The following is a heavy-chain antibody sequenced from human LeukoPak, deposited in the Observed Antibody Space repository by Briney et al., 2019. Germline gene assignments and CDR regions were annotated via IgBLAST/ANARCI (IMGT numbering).Heavy chain of an antibody. J-gene: IGHJ6*03. Sequence: ASVKVSCKASGYTFTGYYMHWVRQAPGQGLEWMGWINPNSGGTNYAQKFQGRVTITRNTSISTAYMELSSLRSEDTAVYYCARGSRGKRRYSSVYYYYMDVWGKGTTVTVSS. V-gene: IGHV1-2*02. CDR1: GYTFTGYY. D-gene: IGHD5-18*01. CDR2: INPNSGGT. CDR3: ARGSRGKRRYSSVYYYYMDV.